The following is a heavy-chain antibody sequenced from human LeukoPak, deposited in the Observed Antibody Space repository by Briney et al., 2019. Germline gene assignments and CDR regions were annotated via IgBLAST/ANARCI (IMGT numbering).Heavy chain of an antibody. CDR1: GYSLTTFG. V-gene: IGHV1-18*01. Sequence: ASGTLSCTAAGYSLTTFGMSWGGQAPGHGLEWMGWIREDNGNTRYERKFQGRVTLTTDTTTNVAYMDLRSLRSDDTAMYYCAIYRGYGWFDPWGQGTLVTVSS. CDR3: AIYRGYGWFDP. CDR2: IREDNGNT. J-gene: IGHJ5*02. D-gene: IGHD3-16*01.